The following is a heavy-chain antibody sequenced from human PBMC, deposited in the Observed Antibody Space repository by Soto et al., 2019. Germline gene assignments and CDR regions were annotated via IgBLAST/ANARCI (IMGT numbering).Heavy chain of an antibody. Sequence: LPISCTEAGSANSSDCWSWIRQPPGKGLEWIGYIYYSGSTNYNPSLKSRVTISVDTSKNQFSLKLSSVTAADTAVYYCASGRAIGAFDIWGQGTMVTVSS. CDR1: GSANSSDC. CDR2: IYYSGST. CDR3: ASGRAIGAFDI. V-gene: IGHV4-59*01. J-gene: IGHJ3*02.